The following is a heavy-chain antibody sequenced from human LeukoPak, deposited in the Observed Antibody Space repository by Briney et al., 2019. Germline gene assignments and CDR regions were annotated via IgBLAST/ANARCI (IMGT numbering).Heavy chain of an antibody. CDR1: GFTFSNYW. Sequence: PGGSLRLSCAASGFTFSNYWMSWVRQAPGKGLEWVANIKQDGSEKYYVDSVKGRFTISRDNAQNSLYLQMNSLRAEDTAVYYCARARITMIVVVYYFDYWGQGTLVTVSS. V-gene: IGHV3-7*01. CDR2: IKQDGSEK. CDR3: ARARITMIVVVYYFDY. D-gene: IGHD3-22*01. J-gene: IGHJ4*02.